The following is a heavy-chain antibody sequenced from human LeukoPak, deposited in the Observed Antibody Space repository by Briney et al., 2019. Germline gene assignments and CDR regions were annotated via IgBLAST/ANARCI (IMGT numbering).Heavy chain of an antibody. J-gene: IGHJ4*02. CDR3: ARGRGAKLEPFDY. D-gene: IGHD1-1*01. CDR1: GGSISSHY. CDR2: ISFSGSS. V-gene: IGHV4-59*11. Sequence: TSETLSLTCNISGGSISSHYWSWVRQPPGKGLEWIGYISFSGSSNYNPSLKSRVTISVDTSKNQFSLKLNSGTAADTAVYYCARGRGAKLEPFDYWGQGTLVTVSS.